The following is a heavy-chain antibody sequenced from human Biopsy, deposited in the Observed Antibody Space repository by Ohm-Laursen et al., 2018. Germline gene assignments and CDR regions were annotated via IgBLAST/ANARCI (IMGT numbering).Heavy chain of an antibody. CDR1: GFTVSDNH. V-gene: IGHV3-53*01. J-gene: IGHJ5*02. Sequence: SLRLSCAASGFTVSDNHISWIRQAPGQGLQRVSLIYSDGNTYYADSVKGRFTISRDIPRNTLHLQMNSLRAEDTAVYYCARGPGKLWSGYYTWGQGSLVSVSS. CDR3: ARGPGKLWSGYYT. D-gene: IGHD3-3*01. CDR2: IYSDGNT.